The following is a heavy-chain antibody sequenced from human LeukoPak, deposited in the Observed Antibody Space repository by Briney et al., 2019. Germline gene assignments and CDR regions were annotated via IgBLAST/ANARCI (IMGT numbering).Heavy chain of an antibody. CDR2: ISYDGGNK. J-gene: IGHJ4*02. CDR1: GFTFSNAW. CDR3: ARDIGPSYYFDY. D-gene: IGHD3/OR15-3a*01. Sequence: PGGSLRLSCAASGFTFSNAWMSWVRQAPGKGLEWVAVISYDGGNKYYADSVKGRFTISRDNSKNTLYLQMNSLRAEDTAVYYCARDIGPSYYFDYWGQGTLVTVSS. V-gene: IGHV3-30-3*01.